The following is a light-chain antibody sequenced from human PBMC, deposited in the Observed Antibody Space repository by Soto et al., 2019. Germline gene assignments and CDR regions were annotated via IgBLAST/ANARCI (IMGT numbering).Light chain of an antibody. V-gene: IGLV2-14*01. CDR3: SSYTSISTLYV. CDR1: NSDVGGYNY. J-gene: IGLJ1*01. Sequence: QSSLTQPASVSGSPGHSITISCTGTNSDVGGYNYVSWYQQHPGKAPELMIYEVSHRPSGVSNRFSGSKSDNTASLTISGLQAEDEADYYCSSYTSISTLYVFGTGTKVTV. CDR2: EVS.